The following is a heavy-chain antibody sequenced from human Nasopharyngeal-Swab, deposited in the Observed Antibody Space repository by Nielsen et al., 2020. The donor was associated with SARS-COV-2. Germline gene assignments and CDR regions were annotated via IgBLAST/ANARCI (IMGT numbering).Heavy chain of an antibody. J-gene: IGHJ4*02. CDR3: ARIVDYYGPGSFPSFDF. V-gene: IGHV2-26*01. D-gene: IGHD3-10*01. CDR2: IFSNDKK. Sequence: RQAPGKALEWLAHIFSNDKKSYNSSLKTRVTISKDTSKSQVVLTMTNMDPVDTATYYCARIVDYYGPGSFPSFDFWGQGIPVTVSS.